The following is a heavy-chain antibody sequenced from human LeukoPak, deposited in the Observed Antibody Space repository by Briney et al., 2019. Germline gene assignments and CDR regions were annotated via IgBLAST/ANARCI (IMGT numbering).Heavy chain of an antibody. J-gene: IGHJ4*02. CDR2: ISGSGGST. Sequence: PGGSLRLSCAASGFTFSSYAMSWVRQAPGKGLEWVSAISGSGGSTYYADSVKGRFTISRDNSKNTLYLQMNSLRAEDTAVYYCAKDDRDVVVPAAISDYWGQGTLVTVSS. CDR1: GFTFSSYA. V-gene: IGHV3-23*01. D-gene: IGHD2-2*01. CDR3: AKDDRDVVVPAAISDY.